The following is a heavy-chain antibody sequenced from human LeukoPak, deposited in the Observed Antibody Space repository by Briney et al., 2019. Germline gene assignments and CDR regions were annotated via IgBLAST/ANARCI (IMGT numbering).Heavy chain of an antibody. CDR2: IYYSGST. J-gene: IGHJ4*02. D-gene: IGHD3-10*01. V-gene: IGHV4-39*02. CDR1: GGSISSSSYY. Sequence: SETLSLTCTVSGGSISSSSYYWGWIRQPPGKGLEWIGSIYYSGSTYYNPSLKSRVTISVDTSKNQFSLKLSSVTAADTAVYYCARDYRRGYYGSGRVYWGQGTLVTVSS. CDR3: ARDYRRGYYGSGRVY.